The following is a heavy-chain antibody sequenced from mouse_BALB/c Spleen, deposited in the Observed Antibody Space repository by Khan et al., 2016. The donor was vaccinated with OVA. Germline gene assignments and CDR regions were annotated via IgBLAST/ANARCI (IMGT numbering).Heavy chain of an antibody. V-gene: IGHV1-4*01. D-gene: IGHD2-14*01. CDR3: GRDGADHRNDGWFAY. CDR1: GYTFTSYT. Sequence: VQLQESGAELARPGASVKMSCTASGYTFTSYTIHWIKKRPGQGLEWIGYINPSNGYTNYNQKFKDKATLTTDKSSTTAYLQLSSLTSDDSAVYNCGRDGADHRNDGWFAYWGQGTLVTVSA. J-gene: IGHJ3*01. CDR2: INPSNGYT.